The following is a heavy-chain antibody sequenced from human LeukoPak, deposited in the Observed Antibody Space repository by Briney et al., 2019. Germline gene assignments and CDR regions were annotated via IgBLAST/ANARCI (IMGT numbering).Heavy chain of an antibody. J-gene: IGHJ5*02. CDR2: ISWNSGSL. D-gene: IGHD3-22*01. CDR3: AKDFFEAYYYDSRMPIEFDP. CDR1: GFTFDDYA. V-gene: IGHV3-9*01. Sequence: PGRSLRLSCAASGFTFDDYAMHRVRQAPGKGLEWVSGISWNSGSLGYADSVKGRFTISRDNAKNSLYLQMNSLRAEDTALYYCAKDFFEAYYYDSRMPIEFDPWGQGTLVTVSS.